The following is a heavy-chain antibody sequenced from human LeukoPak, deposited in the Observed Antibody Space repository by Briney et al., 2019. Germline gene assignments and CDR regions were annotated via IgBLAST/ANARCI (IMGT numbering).Heavy chain of an antibody. D-gene: IGHD2-8*01. CDR2: ISYDGSNK. CDR1: GFTFSSYS. J-gene: IGHJ3*02. Sequence: GGSLRLSCAASGFTFSSYSMNWVRQAPGKGLEWVAVISYDGSNKYYADSVKGRFTISRDNSKNTLYLQMNSLRAEDTAVYYCAKGGLMVRGSHTKGAFDIWGQGTMVTVSS. CDR3: AKGGLMVRGSHTKGAFDI. V-gene: IGHV3-30*18.